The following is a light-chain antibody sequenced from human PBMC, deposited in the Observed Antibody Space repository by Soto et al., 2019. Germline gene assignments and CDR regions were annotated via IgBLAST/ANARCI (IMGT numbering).Light chain of an antibody. V-gene: IGKV1-12*01. Sequence: DIQLTQSPSTLSASVGDRVTITCRASQSINAWLAWYQQKPGKAPKLLIYAASSLQSGVPSRFSGSGSGTDFILTISSLQPEDFATYYCQQANSFPRTFGQGTKVDIK. CDR1: QSINAW. J-gene: IGKJ1*01. CDR2: AAS. CDR3: QQANSFPRT.